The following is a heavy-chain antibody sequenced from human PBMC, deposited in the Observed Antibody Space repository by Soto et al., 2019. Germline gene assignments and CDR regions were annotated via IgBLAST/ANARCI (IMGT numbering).Heavy chain of an antibody. CDR3: ARGSNPAGY. D-gene: IGHD3-10*01. V-gene: IGHV1-8*01. CDR1: GYTFTSYD. J-gene: IGHJ4*02. CDR2: MNPNSGNT. Sequence: QVQLVQSGAEVKKPGASVKVSCKASGYTFTSYDINWVRQATGQGLEWMGWMNPNSGNTGYAQKFXXRXTXXRNTSISTAYMELSSLRSEDTAVYYCARGSNPAGYWGQGTLVTVSS.